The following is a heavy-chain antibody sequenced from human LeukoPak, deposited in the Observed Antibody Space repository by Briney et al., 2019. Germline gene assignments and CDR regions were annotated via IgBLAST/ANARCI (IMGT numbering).Heavy chain of an antibody. Sequence: GRSLRLSCAASGFTFSSYGMHWVRQAPGKGLEWVAVISYDGSNKYYADSVKGRFTISRDNSKNTLYLQMNSLRAEDTAVYYCAKDREGATRAEYFQHWGQGTLVTVSS. V-gene: IGHV3-30*18. CDR3: AKDREGATRAEYFQH. CDR1: GFTFSSYG. J-gene: IGHJ1*01. CDR2: ISYDGSNK. D-gene: IGHD1-26*01.